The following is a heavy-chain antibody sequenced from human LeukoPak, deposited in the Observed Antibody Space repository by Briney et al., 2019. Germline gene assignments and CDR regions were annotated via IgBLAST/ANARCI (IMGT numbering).Heavy chain of an antibody. CDR1: GLTFSSYE. J-gene: IGHJ4*02. V-gene: IGHV3-48*03. CDR2: IGSSGSTI. D-gene: IGHD4/OR15-4a*01. Sequence: GGSLRLSCAASGLTFSSYEMNWVRQAPGKGLEWVSYIGSSGSTIYYADSVKGRFTISRDNSKNTLYLQMNSLRAEDTAVYYCARRAGAYSHPYDYWGQGTLVTVSS. CDR3: ARRAGAYSHPYDY.